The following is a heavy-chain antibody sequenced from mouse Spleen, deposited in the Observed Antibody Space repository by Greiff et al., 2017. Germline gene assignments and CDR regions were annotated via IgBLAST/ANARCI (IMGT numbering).Heavy chain of an antibody. J-gene: IGHJ3*01. D-gene: IGHD2-4*01. Sequence: EVQLQQSGPGMVKPSQSLSLTCTVTGYSITSGYDWHWIRHFPGNKLEWMGYISYSGSTNYNPSLKSRISITHDTSKNHFFLKLNSVTTEDTATYYCAGNYAWFAYWGQGTLVTVSA. CDR2: ISYSGST. V-gene: IGHV3-1*01. CDR3: AGNYAWFAY. CDR1: GYSITSGYD.